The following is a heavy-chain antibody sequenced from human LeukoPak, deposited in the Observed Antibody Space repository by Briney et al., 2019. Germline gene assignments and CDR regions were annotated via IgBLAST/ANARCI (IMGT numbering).Heavy chain of an antibody. CDR1: GFTFSSYA. D-gene: IGHD5-18*01. V-gene: IGHV3-23*01. CDR3: ASQGYSYAYLDY. CDR2: ISGSGGST. Sequence: GGSLRLSCAASGFTFSSYAMSWVRQAPGKGLEWVSAISGSGGSTYYADSVKGRFTISRDNAKNSLYLQMNSLRAEDTAVYYCASQGYSYAYLDYWGQGTLVTVSS. J-gene: IGHJ4*02.